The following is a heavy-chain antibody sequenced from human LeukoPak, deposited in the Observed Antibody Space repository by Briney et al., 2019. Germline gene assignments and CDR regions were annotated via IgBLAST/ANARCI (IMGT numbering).Heavy chain of an antibody. CDR3: AKRLAYTSGGSDYFDY. CDR2: ISSSSSTI. CDR1: GFTFSNAW. Sequence: GGSLRLSCAASGFTFSNAWMSWVRQAPGKGLEWVSYISSSSSTIYYADSVKGRFTISRDNVKNSLYLQMNSLRDEDTAVYYCAKRLAYTSGGSDYFDYWGQGTLVTVSS. J-gene: IGHJ4*02. D-gene: IGHD3-10*01. V-gene: IGHV3-48*02.